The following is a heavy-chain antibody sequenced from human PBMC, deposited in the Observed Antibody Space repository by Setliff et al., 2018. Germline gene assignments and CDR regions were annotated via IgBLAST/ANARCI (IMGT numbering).Heavy chain of an antibody. J-gene: IGHJ6*03. V-gene: IGHV3-74*01. CDR3: ARGGDIITIFGVITPDYYYYMDV. CDR1: GFTFSSYW. D-gene: IGHD3-3*01. Sequence: GGSLRLSCAASGFTFSSYWMYWVRQAPGKGLVWVSRINRDGSYTVYADSVEGRFTISRDNAKNTLYLQMNSLGAEDTAVYYCARGGDIITIFGVITPDYYYYMDVWGTGTTVTVSS. CDR2: INRDGSYT.